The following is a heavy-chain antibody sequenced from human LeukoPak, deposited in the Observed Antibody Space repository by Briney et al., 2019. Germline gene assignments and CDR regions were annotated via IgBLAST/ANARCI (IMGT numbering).Heavy chain of an antibody. V-gene: IGHV4-39*07. CDR2: FYYSGST. J-gene: IGHJ4*02. D-gene: IGHD3-10*01. CDR1: GGSISSSSYY. CDR3: ARASGGTTRVDY. Sequence: PSETLSLTCTVVSGGSISSSSYYWGWIRQPPGKGLEWIGSFYYSGSTYYNPSLKSRATIWADTSKNQFSLKLSSVTAADTAVYYCARASGGTTRVDYWGQGTLVTVSS.